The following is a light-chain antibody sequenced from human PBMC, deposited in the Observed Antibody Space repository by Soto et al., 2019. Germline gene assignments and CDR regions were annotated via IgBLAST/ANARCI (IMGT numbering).Light chain of an antibody. CDR2: DAS. Sequence: DIQMTQSPSTLSASIGDRVTITCRASQGITPFLAWYQQKPGKAPQILIYDASKLEPGVPSRLSGGGSGTEFTLTISSLQPDDFATYYCQQYSTYPLTFGGGTRVEIK. CDR1: QGITPF. V-gene: IGKV1-5*01. CDR3: QQYSTYPLT. J-gene: IGKJ4*01.